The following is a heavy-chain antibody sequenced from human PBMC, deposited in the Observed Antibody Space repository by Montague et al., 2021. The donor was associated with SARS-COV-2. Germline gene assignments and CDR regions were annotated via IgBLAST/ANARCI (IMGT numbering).Heavy chain of an antibody. CDR2: ISTSGSLI. Sequence: LRLSCAASGFTFSNYEMHWVRQAPGKGLEWLSYISTSGSLIYYADSVKGRSTISRDNAKNALYLQLDSLTAADTAVYYCARDGDSSYYDSLTGFYQYFEYWGQGTLVTVSS. CDR3: ARDGDSSYYDSLTGFYQYFEY. D-gene: IGHD3-9*01. J-gene: IGHJ4*02. V-gene: IGHV3-48*03. CDR1: GFTFSNYE.